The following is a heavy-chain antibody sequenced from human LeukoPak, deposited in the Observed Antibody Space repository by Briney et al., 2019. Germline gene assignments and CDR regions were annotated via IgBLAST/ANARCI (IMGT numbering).Heavy chain of an antibody. CDR2: IWYDGSNK. CDR1: GFTFSSYG. CDR3: AKGPDAFDI. Sequence: GGSLRLSCAASGFTFSSYGMHWVRQAPGKGLEWVAVIWYDGSNKYYADSVKGRFTISRDNSKNTLYLQMNSLRAEDTAVYYCAKGPDAFDIWGQGTMVTVSS. V-gene: IGHV3-33*06. J-gene: IGHJ3*02.